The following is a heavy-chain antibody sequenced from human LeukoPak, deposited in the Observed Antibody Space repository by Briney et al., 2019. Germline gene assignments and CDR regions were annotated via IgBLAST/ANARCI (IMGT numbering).Heavy chain of an antibody. CDR2: ITSRGEST. Sequence: GGSLRLSCAASGFTFSIYAMSWVRQAPGKGLQWVSSITSRGESTWYVDSVKGRFTITRDNSENTLYLQMHSLRAEDTAVYYCARDRPNYYGSDGHYYRRDGDYWGRGTLVGVSS. D-gene: IGHD3-22*01. V-gene: IGHV3-23*01. CDR3: ARDRPNYYGSDGHYYRRDGDY. J-gene: IGHJ4*02. CDR1: GFTFSIYA.